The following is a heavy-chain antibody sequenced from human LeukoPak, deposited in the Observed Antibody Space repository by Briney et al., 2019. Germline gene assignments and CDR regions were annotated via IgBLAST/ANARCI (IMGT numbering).Heavy chain of an antibody. D-gene: IGHD2-2*01. J-gene: IGHJ4*02. CDR2: INPNSGGT. CDR1: GYSFTDNY. CDR3: ARVGAYCTSTSCLDY. Sequence: ASVKVSCKASGYSFTDNYMHWVRQAPGQGLEWMGWINPNSGGTNYAQRFQGRVTMTRDTSISTVYMELRSLTSDDTAVYYCARVGAYCTSTSCLDYWGQGTLVTASS. V-gene: IGHV1-2*02.